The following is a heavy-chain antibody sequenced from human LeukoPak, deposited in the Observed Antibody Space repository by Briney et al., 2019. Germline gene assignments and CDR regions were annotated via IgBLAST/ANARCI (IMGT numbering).Heavy chain of an antibody. J-gene: IGHJ4*02. CDR2: IKQDGSDK. D-gene: IGHD4-17*01. V-gene: IGHV3-7*01. CDR1: GFTFNAHR. Sequence: PGGSLRLSCAASGFTFNAHRMSWVRQVPGKGLEWVANIKQDGSDKNYVDSVTDRFTISRDNAKNSLFLQMNSLRAEDTAVYYCARGILSYGVFDYWGQGTLVTVSS. CDR3: ARGILSYGVFDY.